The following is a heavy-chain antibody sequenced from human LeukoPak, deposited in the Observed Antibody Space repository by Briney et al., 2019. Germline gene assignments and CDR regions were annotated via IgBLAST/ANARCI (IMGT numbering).Heavy chain of an antibody. Sequence: GGSLRLSCAASGFTFSSYGMSWVRQAPGKGLEWVSAISGSGGSTYYADSVRGRFTISRDNSKNTLYLQMNSLRAEDTAVYYCARVVPPTDYGSGSYFWDPYYFDYWGQGTLVTVSS. V-gene: IGHV3-23*01. CDR1: GFTFSSYG. CDR3: ARVVPPTDYGSGSYFWDPYYFDY. CDR2: ISGSGGST. D-gene: IGHD3-10*01. J-gene: IGHJ4*02.